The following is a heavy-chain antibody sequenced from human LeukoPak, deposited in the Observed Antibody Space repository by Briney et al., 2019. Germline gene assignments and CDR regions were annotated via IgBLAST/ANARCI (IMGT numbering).Heavy chain of an antibody. V-gene: IGHV4-39*07. J-gene: IGHJ6*03. Sequence: SETLSLTCTVSGGSISSSSYYWGWIRQPPGKGLEWIGSIYYSGSTYYNPSLKSRVTISVDTSKNQFSLKLSSVTAADTAVYYCAREQQLPYYYYYYYMDVWGKGTTVTVSS. CDR2: IYYSGST. CDR3: AREQQLPYYYYYYYMDV. D-gene: IGHD6-13*01. CDR1: GGSISSSSYY.